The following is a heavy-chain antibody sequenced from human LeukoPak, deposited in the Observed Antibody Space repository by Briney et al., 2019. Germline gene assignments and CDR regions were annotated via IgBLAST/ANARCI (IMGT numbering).Heavy chain of an antibody. D-gene: IGHD6-19*01. V-gene: IGHV4-34*01. J-gene: IGHJ4*02. Sequence: SETLSLTCAVYGGSFSGYYWSWIRQPPGKGLEWIGEINHSGSTNYNPSLKSRVTISVDTSKNQFSLKLSSVTAADTAVYYCARQYSSGWHFSFDYWGQGTLVTVSS. CDR3: ARQYSSGWHFSFDY. CDR1: GGSFSGYY. CDR2: INHSGST.